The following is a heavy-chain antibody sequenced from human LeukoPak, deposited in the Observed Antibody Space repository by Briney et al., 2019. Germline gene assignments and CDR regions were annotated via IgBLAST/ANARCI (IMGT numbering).Heavy chain of an antibody. V-gene: IGHV1-69*06. CDR3: ARVAVRGVINGGTVFDP. Sequence: GSSVKVSCKASGGTFSSYAISWVRQAPGQGLEWMGVIIPMFGTANYAQKFQGRVTITADKSTTTAYMELSSLRSVDTAMYYCARVAVRGVINGGTVFDPWGQGTLVTVSS. J-gene: IGHJ5*02. D-gene: IGHD3-10*01. CDR1: GGTFSSYA. CDR2: IIPMFGTA.